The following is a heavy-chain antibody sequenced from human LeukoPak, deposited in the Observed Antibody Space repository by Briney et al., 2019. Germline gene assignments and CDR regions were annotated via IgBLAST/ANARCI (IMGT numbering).Heavy chain of an antibody. CDR3: ARALGAAAGTFSDWFDP. J-gene: IGHJ5*02. CDR1: GFTFSSYG. V-gene: IGHV3-33*01. CDR2: IWYDGSNK. D-gene: IGHD6-13*01. Sequence: GGSLRLSCAASGFTFSSYGMHWVRQAPGKGLEWVAVIWYDGSNKYYADSVKGRFTISRDNSKNTLYLQMNSLRAEDTAVYYCARALGAAAGTFSDWFDPWGQGTLVTVSS.